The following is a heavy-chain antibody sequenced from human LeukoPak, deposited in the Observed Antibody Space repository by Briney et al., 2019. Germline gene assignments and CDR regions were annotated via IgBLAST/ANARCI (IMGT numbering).Heavy chain of an antibody. J-gene: IGHJ4*02. Sequence: GGSLRLSCAASGFTFGTYGMHWVRQAPGKGLVWVAFIRYGGSTKYYADSVEGRFAISRDNSKNTLYLQVNSLRAQDTAVYYCAKSLAEAHTYFDYWGQGTLVTVSS. V-gene: IGHV3-30*02. CDR2: IRYGGSTK. CDR1: GFTFGTYG. CDR3: AKSLAEAHTYFDY.